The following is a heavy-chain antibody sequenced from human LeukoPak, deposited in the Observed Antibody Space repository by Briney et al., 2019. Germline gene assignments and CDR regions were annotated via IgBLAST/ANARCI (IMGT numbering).Heavy chain of an antibody. CDR1: GLIFSNAW. CDR3: TTDLWEQRGY. J-gene: IGHJ4*02. V-gene: IGHV3-15*01. Sequence: GGSLRLSCAASGLIFSNAWINWVRQAPGKGLEWAGRIKSKTDGGTTDYAAPVKGRFTISTDDSKNTLYLQMNGLKTEDTAVYFCTTDLWEQRGYWGQGTLVTVSS. CDR2: IKSKTDGGTT. D-gene: IGHD1-26*01.